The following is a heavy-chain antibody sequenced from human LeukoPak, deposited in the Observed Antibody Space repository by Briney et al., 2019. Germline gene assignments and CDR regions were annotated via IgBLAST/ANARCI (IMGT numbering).Heavy chain of an antibody. V-gene: IGHV4-4*07. D-gene: IGHD5-12*01. CDR3: ARECGYSGYDRSYYYYYMDV. J-gene: IGHJ6*03. Sequence: SETLSLTCTVSGGSISSSYWSWIRQPAGKGLEWIGRISTSGSTYYKPSLKSRVTMSVDTSKNQFSLNLSSVTAADTAVYYCARECGYSGYDRSYYYYYMDVWGKGTTVTVSS. CDR1: GGSISSSY. CDR2: ISTSGST.